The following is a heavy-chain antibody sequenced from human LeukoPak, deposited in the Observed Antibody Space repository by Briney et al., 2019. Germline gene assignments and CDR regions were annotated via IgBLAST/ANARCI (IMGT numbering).Heavy chain of an antibody. V-gene: IGHV3-30*07. D-gene: IGHD3-10*01. CDR3: ARSGRGVDSFYFYMDV. J-gene: IGHJ6*03. CDR2: ISYDGSNK. Sequence: GSLRLSCSASGFNFSSYAIHLVRQAPGKGLEWVAVISYDGSNKYYADSVKGRFTISRDNAKNSLYLQMNSLRAEDTAVYYCARSGRGVDSFYFYMDVWGKGTTVTVSS. CDR1: GFNFSSYA.